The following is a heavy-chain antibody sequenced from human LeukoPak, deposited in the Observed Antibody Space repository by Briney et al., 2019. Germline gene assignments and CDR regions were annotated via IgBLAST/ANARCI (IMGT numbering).Heavy chain of an antibody. CDR2: ISYSGSA. D-gene: IGHD6-19*01. Sequence: SETLSLTCNVSGGSISSNYWNWIRQPPGKGLEWIGYISYSGSATYNPSPKSRVSISMDTSKNHFSLELGSVTAADTAIYYCAKYTSSGWYSFDDWGQGTLVTVSS. CDR1: GGSISSNY. V-gene: IGHV4-59*01. CDR3: AKYTSSGWYSFDD. J-gene: IGHJ4*02.